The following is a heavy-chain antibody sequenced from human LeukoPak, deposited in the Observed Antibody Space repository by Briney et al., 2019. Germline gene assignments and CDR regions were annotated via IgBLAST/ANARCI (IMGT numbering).Heavy chain of an antibody. CDR3: ARRGSYLNGMDV. Sequence: ASVKVSCKASGYTFTNYYIHWVRQAPGQGLEWMGIINPSGGSTSHAQRFQGRVTMTSDTSTTTVYMELSSPRSEDTALYYCARRGSYLNGMDVWGQGTTVTVTS. J-gene: IGHJ6*02. V-gene: IGHV1-46*01. CDR2: INPSGGST. D-gene: IGHD3-16*02. CDR1: GYTFTNYY.